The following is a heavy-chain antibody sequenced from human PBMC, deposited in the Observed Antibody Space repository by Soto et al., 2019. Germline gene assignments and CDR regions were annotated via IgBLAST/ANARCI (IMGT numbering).Heavy chain of an antibody. D-gene: IGHD6-6*01. CDR3: ARSFGQLAHFDY. V-gene: IGHV4-31*03. CDR2: IYYSGTT. CDR1: GGSINRGSSY. J-gene: IGHJ4*02. Sequence: QVQLQESGPGLVKTSQTLSLTCTVSGGSINRGSSYWSWIRQHPGKGLEWIGYIYYSGTTYYNPSLKSRVTISVDTSKNQFSLNLSSVTAADTAVYCCARSFGQLAHFDYWGQGTLVTVSS.